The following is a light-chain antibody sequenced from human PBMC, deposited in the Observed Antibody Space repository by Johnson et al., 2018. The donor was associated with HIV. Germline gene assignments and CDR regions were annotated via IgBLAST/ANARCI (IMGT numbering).Light chain of an antibody. CDR2: DNN. V-gene: IGLV1-51*01. Sequence: QSVLTQPPSVSAAPGQKVTISCSGSSSNIGNNYVSWYQQLPGTAPKLLIYDNNKRPSGIPDRFSGSQSGTSATLGITGLQTGDEADHYCGTWDRSLGAWVFGTGTKVTVL. CDR3: GTWDRSLGAWV. CDR1: SSNIGNNY. J-gene: IGLJ1*01.